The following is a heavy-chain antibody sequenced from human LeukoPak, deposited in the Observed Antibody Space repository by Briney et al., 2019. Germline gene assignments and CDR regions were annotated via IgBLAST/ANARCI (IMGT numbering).Heavy chain of an antibody. CDR2: INHSGST. J-gene: IGHJ6*03. CDR1: GGSFSGYY. V-gene: IGHV4-34*01. D-gene: IGHD3-10*01. CDR3: ARALLWFGGWIYMDV. Sequence: SETLSLTCAVYGGSFSGYYWSWIRQPPGKGLEWIGEINHSGSTNYNPSLKSRVTISVDTSKNQFSLKLSSVTAADTAVYYCARALLWFGGWIYMDVWGKGTTVTISS.